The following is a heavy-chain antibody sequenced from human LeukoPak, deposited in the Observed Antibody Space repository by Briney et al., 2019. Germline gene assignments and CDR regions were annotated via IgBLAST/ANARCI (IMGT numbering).Heavy chain of an antibody. J-gene: IGHJ6*02. CDR2: IYSGGST. CDR3: ARDDNFYYGMDV. Sequence: PGGSLRLSCAASGFTFSTYWMHWVRQAPGKGLEWVSIIYSGGSTYYADSVKGRFTISRDNSKNTLYLQMNSLRAEDTAVYYCARDDNFYYGMDVWGQGTTVTVSS. V-gene: IGHV3-66*01. CDR1: GFTFSTYW.